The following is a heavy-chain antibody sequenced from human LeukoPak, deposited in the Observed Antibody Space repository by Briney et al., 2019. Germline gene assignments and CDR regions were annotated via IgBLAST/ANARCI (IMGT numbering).Heavy chain of an antibody. J-gene: IGHJ4*02. V-gene: IGHV4-38-2*02. CDR2: IYHSGST. CDR1: GYSISSGYY. D-gene: IGHD6-6*01. CDR3: ANGRGDSSSSPYFDY. Sequence: NSSETLSLTCTVSGYSISSGYYWGWIRQPPGKGLEWIGSIYHSGSTYYNPSLKSRVTISVDTSKNQFSLKLSSVTAADTAVYYCANGRGDSSSSPYFDYWGQGTLVTVSS.